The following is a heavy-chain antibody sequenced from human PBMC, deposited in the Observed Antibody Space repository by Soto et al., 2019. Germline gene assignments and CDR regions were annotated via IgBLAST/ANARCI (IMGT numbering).Heavy chain of an antibody. CDR1: GDSVRRSGYS. CDR3: ASHYGDYEYYEY. D-gene: IGHD4-17*01. CDR2: IFHTGIT. J-gene: IGHJ4*02. Sequence: QLQLQESGSGLVKPSQTLSLTCAVSGDSVRRSGYSWSWIRQPPGKGLEWIGYIFHTGITYYNLSLRGRATISVDRSKNQFSLKLSSVTAADTAVYYCASHYGDYEYYEYWGQGTQVTVSS. V-gene: IGHV4-30-2*01.